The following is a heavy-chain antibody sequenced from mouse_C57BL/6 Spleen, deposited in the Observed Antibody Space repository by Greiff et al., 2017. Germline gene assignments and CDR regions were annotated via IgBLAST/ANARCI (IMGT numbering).Heavy chain of an antibody. CDR2: IYPGSGST. CDR3: AKVLTTTVGATKAMDY. D-gene: IGHD1-1*01. Sequence: VQLQQPGAELVKPGASVKMSCKASGYTFTSYWITWVKQRPGQGLEWIGDIYPGSGSTNYNEKFKSKATLTVDTSSSPAYMQLSSLTSEDSAVYYCAKVLTTTVGATKAMDYWGQGTSVTVSS. J-gene: IGHJ4*01. CDR1: GYTFTSYW. V-gene: IGHV1-55*01.